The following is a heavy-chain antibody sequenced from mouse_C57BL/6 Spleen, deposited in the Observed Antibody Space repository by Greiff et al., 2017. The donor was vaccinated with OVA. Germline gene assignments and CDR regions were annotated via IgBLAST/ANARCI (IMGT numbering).Heavy chain of an antibody. V-gene: IGHV10-1*01. Sequence: EVMLVESGGGLVQPKGSLKLSCAASGFSFNTYAMNWVRQAPGKGLEWVARIRSKSNNYATYYADSVKDRFTISRDDSESMPYLQMNNLKTEDTAMYYCVRQDYGYDGWFAYWGQGTLVTVSA. CDR2: IRSKSNNYAT. J-gene: IGHJ3*01. D-gene: IGHD2-2*01. CDR1: GFSFNTYA. CDR3: VRQDYGYDGWFAY.